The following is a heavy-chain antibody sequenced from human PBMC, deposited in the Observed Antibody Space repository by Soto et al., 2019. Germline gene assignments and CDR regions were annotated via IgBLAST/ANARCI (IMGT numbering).Heavy chain of an antibody. CDR1: GYTFTSYA. Sequence: GASVKVSCKASGYTFTSYAMHWVRQAPGKRLEWMGWINAGNGNTKYSQKFQGRVTITRDTSASTAYMELSSLRSEDTAVYYCARDSSGWTDYYYYYGMDVWGQGTTVTVSS. CDR3: ARDSSGWTDYYYYYGMDV. V-gene: IGHV1-3*01. J-gene: IGHJ6*02. D-gene: IGHD6-19*01. CDR2: INAGNGNT.